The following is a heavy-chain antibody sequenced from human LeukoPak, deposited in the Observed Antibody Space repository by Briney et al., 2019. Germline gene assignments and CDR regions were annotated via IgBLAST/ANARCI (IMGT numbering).Heavy chain of an antibody. J-gene: IGHJ4*02. CDR2: FYYSGST. V-gene: IGHV4-61*01. Sequence: TSETLSLTCTVSGGSVSSGSHYWSWIRQPPGKGFEWIGYFYYSGSTNYNPSLKSRDTISVNTSKNQFSLKLSSVTAADTAVYYCARDRGDYGDYVFDYWGQGTLVTVSS. D-gene: IGHD4-17*01. CDR3: ARDRGDYGDYVFDY. CDR1: GGSVSSGSHY.